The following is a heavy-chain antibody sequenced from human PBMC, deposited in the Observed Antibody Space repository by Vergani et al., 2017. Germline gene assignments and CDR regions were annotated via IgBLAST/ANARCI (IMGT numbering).Heavy chain of an antibody. CDR3: ARDSGYYPTDWFDP. CDR1: GFTFSSYA. V-gene: IGHV3-74*01. J-gene: IGHJ5*02. D-gene: IGHD3-22*01. CDR2: INSDGSST. Sequence: EVQLLESGGGLVQPGGSLRLSCAASGFTFSSYAMHWVRQAPGKGLVWVSRINSDGSSTSYADSVKGRFTISRDNAKNTLYLQMNSLRAEDTAVYYCARDSGYYPTDWFDPWGQGTLVTVSS.